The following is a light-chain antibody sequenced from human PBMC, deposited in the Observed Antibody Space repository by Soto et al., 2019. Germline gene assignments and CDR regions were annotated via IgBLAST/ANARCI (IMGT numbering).Light chain of an antibody. CDR3: SSYTRSSTYV. CDR2: EVS. CDR1: SSDVGGYNY. V-gene: IGLV2-14*01. Sequence: QSVLTQPASVSGSPGQSITISCTGTSSDVGGYNYVSWYQQHPGKAPKLMIYEVSNRPSGVSNRFSGSKSGNTASLTISGLQAEDEADYYCSSYTRSSTYVLGNGTKVTVL. J-gene: IGLJ1*01.